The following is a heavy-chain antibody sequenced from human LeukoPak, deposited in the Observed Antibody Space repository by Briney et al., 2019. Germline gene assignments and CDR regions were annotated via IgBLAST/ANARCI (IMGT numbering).Heavy chain of an antibody. V-gene: IGHV4-34*01. CDR2: INHSGST. Sequence: PSETLSLTCAVYGGSFSGYYWSWIRQPPGKGLEWIGEINHSGSTNYNPSLKGRVTISVDTSKNQFSLKLSSVTAADTAVYYCARLHSRRGVWGQGTLVTVSS. CDR3: ARLHSRRGV. CDR1: GGSFSGYY. D-gene: IGHD3-10*01. J-gene: IGHJ4*02.